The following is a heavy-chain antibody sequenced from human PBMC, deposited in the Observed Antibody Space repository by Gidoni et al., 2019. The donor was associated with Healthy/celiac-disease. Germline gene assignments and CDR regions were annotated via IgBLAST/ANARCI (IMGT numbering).Heavy chain of an antibody. J-gene: IGHJ6*02. V-gene: IGHV1-3*01. CDR3: ARSFELRYEVDYSYYGMDV. Sequence: QVQLVQSGAEVKKPGASVKVSCKASGYTFTSYAMHWVRQAPGQRLEWMGWINAGNGNTKYSQKFQGRVTITRDTSASTAYMELSSLRSEDTAVYYCARSFELRYEVDYSYYGMDVWGQGTTVTVSS. D-gene: IGHD2-15*01. CDR2: INAGNGNT. CDR1: GYTFTSYA.